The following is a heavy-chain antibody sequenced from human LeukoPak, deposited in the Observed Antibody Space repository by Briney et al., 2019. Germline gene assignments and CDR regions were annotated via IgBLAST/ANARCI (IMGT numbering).Heavy chain of an antibody. D-gene: IGHD2-8*01. J-gene: IGHJ5*02. CDR1: VYTFTSYY. CDR3: ARASPTNGVFGWFDP. Sequence: ASVKVSCKASVYTFTSYYMHWVRQAPGQGLEWMGIINPSGGSTSYAQKFQGRVTMTRDTSTSTVYMELSSLRSEDTAVYYCARASPTNGVFGWFDPWGQGTLVTVSS. V-gene: IGHV1-46*01. CDR2: INPSGGST.